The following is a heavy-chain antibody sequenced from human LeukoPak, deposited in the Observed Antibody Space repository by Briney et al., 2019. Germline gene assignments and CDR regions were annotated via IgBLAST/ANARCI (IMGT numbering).Heavy chain of an antibody. CDR1: GFTFSSYW. CDR2: INTDGSST. J-gene: IGHJ4*02. Sequence: GGSLRLSCAASGFTFSSYWMHWVRQAPGKGLVWVSRINTDGSSTSYADSVKGRFTISRDNAKNTLYLQMNSLRAEDTAVYYCARFWGIVTPPDYWGQGTLVTVAS. D-gene: IGHD2/OR15-2a*01. V-gene: IGHV3-74*01. CDR3: ARFWGIVTPPDY.